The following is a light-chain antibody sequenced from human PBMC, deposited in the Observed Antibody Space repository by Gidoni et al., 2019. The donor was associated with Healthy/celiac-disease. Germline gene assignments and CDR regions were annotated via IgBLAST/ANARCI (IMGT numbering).Light chain of an antibody. Sequence: EIVLTQSPGTLSLSPGERATLSCRASQSVSSSYLAWYQQKAGQAPRLLIYGASSRATGIPDRFSGSGSGTDFTLTISRLEPEDFAVYYCQQYGSSPPLFTFGPXTKVDIK. V-gene: IGKV3-20*01. CDR3: QQYGSSPPLFT. CDR1: QSVSSSY. CDR2: GAS. J-gene: IGKJ3*01.